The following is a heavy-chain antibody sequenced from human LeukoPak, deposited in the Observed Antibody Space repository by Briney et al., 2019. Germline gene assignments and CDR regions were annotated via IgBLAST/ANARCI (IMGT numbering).Heavy chain of an antibody. Sequence: GGSLRLSCAASGFTVSSNYMSWVRQAPGKGLEWSPVIYSGGSTYYADSVKGRFTISRDNSKNTLYLQMNSLRAEDTAVYYCASSSLVRGVIIDFDYWGQGTLVTVSS. CDR1: GFTVSSNY. D-gene: IGHD3-10*01. V-gene: IGHV3-66*01. CDR2: IYSGGST. CDR3: ASSSLVRGVIIDFDY. J-gene: IGHJ4*02.